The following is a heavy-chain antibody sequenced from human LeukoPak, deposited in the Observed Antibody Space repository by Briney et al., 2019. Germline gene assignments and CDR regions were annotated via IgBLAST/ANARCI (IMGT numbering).Heavy chain of an antibody. J-gene: IGHJ4*02. Sequence: PGGSLRLSCAASGFTFSGSAMHWVRQASGKGLEWVGRIRSKANSYATAHAASVKGRFTISRDDSKNTAYLQMNSLKTEDTAVYYCTRQVGATRTDYWGQGTLVTVSS. V-gene: IGHV3-73*01. D-gene: IGHD1-26*01. CDR1: GFTFSGSA. CDR2: IRSKANSYAT. CDR3: TRQVGATRTDY.